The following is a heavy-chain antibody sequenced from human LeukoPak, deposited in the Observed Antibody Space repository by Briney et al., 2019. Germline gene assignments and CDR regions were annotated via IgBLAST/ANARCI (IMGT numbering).Heavy chain of an antibody. V-gene: IGHV1-2*02. J-gene: IGHJ3*02. CDR3: ARGTPLRFFNSAFDI. CDR1: GFTFTGYY. D-gene: IGHD3-3*01. CDR2: INPDSGGT. Sequence: ASVKVSCKASGFTFTGYYMHWVRQAPGQGLQWMGWINPDSGGTNSAQMFQGRVTMTRDTSISTAYMELSRLGSDDTAVYYCARGTPLRFFNSAFDIWGQGTADTVSS.